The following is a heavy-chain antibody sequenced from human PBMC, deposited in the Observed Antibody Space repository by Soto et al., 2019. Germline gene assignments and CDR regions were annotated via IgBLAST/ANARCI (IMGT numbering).Heavy chain of an antibody. J-gene: IGHJ4*02. CDR2: IIPIFGTA. CDR3: AGGGYYGSGSYYNSHDY. V-gene: IGHV1-69*06. D-gene: IGHD3-10*01. CDR1: GGTFSSYA. Sequence: QVQLVQSGAEVKKPGSSVKVSCKASGGTFSSYAISWVRQAPGQGLEWMGGIIPIFGTANYAQKFQGRVTITADKSTSTAYMELSSLRSEDTAVYYCAGGGYYGSGSYYNSHDYWGQGTLVTVSS.